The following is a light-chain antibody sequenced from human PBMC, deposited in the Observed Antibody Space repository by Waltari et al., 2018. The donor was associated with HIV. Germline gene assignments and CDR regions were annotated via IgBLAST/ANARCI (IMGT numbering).Light chain of an antibody. CDR2: DDS. V-gene: IGLV3-21*04. CDR3: HVWDSRSVT. CDR1: NIGSKS. J-gene: IGLJ2*01. Sequence: SSVLTQPPSVSVAPGKTARITCGGHNIGSKSVHWYQQRPGQAPVLVIYDDSDRPSGIPERFSGSNSGNTATLTISRVEAGDEADYYCHVWDSRSVTFGGGTKLTVV.